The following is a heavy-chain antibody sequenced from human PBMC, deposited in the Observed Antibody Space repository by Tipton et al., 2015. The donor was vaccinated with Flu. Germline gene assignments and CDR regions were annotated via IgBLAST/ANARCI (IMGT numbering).Heavy chain of an antibody. J-gene: IGHJ6*03. CDR1: GGTFSSYA. CDR2: IIPIFGTA. Sequence: QSGPEVKKPGSSVKVSCKASGGTFSSYAISWVRQAPGQGLEWMGGIIPIFGTANYAQKFQGRVTITADKSTSTAYMELNSLRVEDTAVYYCAREGPGGWRADEYYYYYMDVWGKGTTVTVSS. CDR3: AREGPGGWRADEYYYYYMDV. V-gene: IGHV1-69*06. D-gene: IGHD3-16*01.